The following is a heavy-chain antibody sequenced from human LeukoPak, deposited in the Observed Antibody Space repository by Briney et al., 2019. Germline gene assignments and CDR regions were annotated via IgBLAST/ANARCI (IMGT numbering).Heavy chain of an antibody. J-gene: IGHJ4*02. CDR1: GYTFTGYF. Sequence: ASVKVSCKASGYTFTGYFMHWVRQAPGQGLEWMGWINPNSGGTNYAQKFQGRVTLTRDTSISTAYMELSRLRSDDTAVYYCARRGNYGDYFDYWGQGTLVTVSS. CDR3: ARRGNYGDYFDY. V-gene: IGHV1-2*02. D-gene: IGHD4-17*01. CDR2: INPNSGGT.